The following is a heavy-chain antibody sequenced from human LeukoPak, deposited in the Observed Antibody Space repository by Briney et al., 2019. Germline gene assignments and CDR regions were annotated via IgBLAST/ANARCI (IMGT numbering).Heavy chain of an antibody. CDR3: ARIFWALGDDTGIGLQSPDY. V-gene: IGHV3-30-3*01. CDR1: GFTFSSYA. Sequence: GGSLRLSCAASGFTFSSYAMHWVRQAPGKGLEWVAVISYDGSNKYYADSVKGRFTISRDNSKNTLYLQMNSLRAEDTAVYYCARIFWALGDDTGIGLQSPDYWGQGTLVTVSS. D-gene: IGHD5-24*01. CDR2: ISYDGSNK. J-gene: IGHJ4*02.